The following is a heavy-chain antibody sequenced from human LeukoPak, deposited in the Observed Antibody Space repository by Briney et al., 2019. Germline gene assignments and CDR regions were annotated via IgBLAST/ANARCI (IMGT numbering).Heavy chain of an antibody. J-gene: IGHJ4*02. V-gene: IGHV1-18*01. CDR3: ARDLIRTIAAAGKSGY. Sequence: ASVKVSCKASGYTFTSYGISWVRQAPGQGLEWMGWISAYNGNTNYAQKLQGRVTMTTDTSTSTAYMELRSLRPDDTAVYYCARDLIRTIAAAGKSGYWGQGTLVTVSS. CDR2: ISAYNGNT. D-gene: IGHD6-13*01. CDR1: GYTFTSYG.